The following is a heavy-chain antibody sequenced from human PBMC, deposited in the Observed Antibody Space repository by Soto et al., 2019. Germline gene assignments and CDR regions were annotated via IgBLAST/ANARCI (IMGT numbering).Heavy chain of an antibody. CDR3: GRDTPFVDS. J-gene: IGHJ4*02. V-gene: IGHV3-23*01. Sequence: GSLRLSCAASGFTFSVYAMTWVRQAPGKGLEWVSAIGNSGSKTFYADSVKGRFTISRDNSKNTLFLQMESLRAEDTALYYCGRDTPFVDSWGQGTLVTVS. CDR2: IGNSGSKT. CDR1: GFTFSVYA.